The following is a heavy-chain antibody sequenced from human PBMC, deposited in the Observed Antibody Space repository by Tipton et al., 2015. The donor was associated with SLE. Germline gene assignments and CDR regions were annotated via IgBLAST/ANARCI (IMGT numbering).Heavy chain of an antibody. D-gene: IGHD2-2*01. CDR3: ARDRSSINRDGMDV. CDR2: ISAYNGNT. J-gene: IGHJ6*02. V-gene: IGHV1-18*01. Sequence: QLVQSGVEVTKPGASVKVSCKASGYTFTSYGISWVRQAPGQGLEWMGWISAYNGNTKYAQKLQGRVTMTTDTSTSTAYMELRSLRSDDTAVYYCARDRSSINRDGMDVWGQGTTVTVSS. CDR1: GYTFTSYG.